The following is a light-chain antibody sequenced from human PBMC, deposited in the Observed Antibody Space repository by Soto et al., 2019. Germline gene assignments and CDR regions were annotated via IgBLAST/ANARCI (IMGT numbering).Light chain of an antibody. CDR3: SSYTSSIIPYV. V-gene: IGLV2-14*01. CDR1: SSDVGGYNY. CDR2: EVS. Sequence: QSALTQPASVSGSPGQSITISCTGTSSDVGGYNYVSWYQQHPGKAPKLMIYEVSNRPSGVSTRFSGSKSGNTASLTISGLQAEDEADYYCSSYTSSIIPYVFGTGTKVTVL. J-gene: IGLJ1*01.